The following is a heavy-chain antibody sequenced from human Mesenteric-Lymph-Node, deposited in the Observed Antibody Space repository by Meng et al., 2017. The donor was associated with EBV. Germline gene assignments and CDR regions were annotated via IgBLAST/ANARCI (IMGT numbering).Heavy chain of an antibody. J-gene: IGHJ4*02. D-gene: IGHD3-3*02. CDR3: AIGAIFGIVITYFDY. CDR1: GRSSSGYH. V-gene: IGHV4-34*01. CDR2: ISQSGDT. Sequence: GQLQQWRSVLLGSAETLSLTREASGRSSSGYHWSWIRQPPGKGLEYIGEISQSGDTTYNPSLKCRVTISVDRSRNQFSLKMASVTAADTAVYYCAIGAIFGIVITYFDYWSQGTLVTVSS.